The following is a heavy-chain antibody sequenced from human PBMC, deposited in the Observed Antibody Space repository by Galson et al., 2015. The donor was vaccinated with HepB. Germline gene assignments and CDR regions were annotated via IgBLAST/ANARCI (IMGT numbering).Heavy chain of an antibody. D-gene: IGHD1-7*01. Sequence: SLRLSCAASGFTFSSYGMHWVRQAPGKGLEWVAVISYDGSNKHYADSVKGRFTISRDNSKNTLYLQMNSLRAEDTAVYYCAKVQTTGINYYYYYGMDVWGQGTTVTVSS. CDR2: ISYDGSNK. CDR3: AKVQTTGINYYYYYGMDV. V-gene: IGHV3-30*18. CDR1: GFTFSSYG. J-gene: IGHJ6*02.